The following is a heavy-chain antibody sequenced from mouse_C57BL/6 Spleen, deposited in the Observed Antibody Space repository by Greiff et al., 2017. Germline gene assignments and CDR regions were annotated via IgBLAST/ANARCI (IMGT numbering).Heavy chain of an antibody. CDR1: GFTFSSYG. CDR2: ISSGGSYT. Sequence: EVHVVESGADLVKPGGSLKLSCAASGFTFSSYGMSWVRQTPDKSLEWVASISSGGSYTNYPESVQGRFTITRDTAKNTLYMQMSSLTSEDTAMYYCASASYDCESMDFWGKGTSVTVSS. D-gene: IGHD2-4*01. V-gene: IGHV5-6*01. CDR3: ASASYDCESMDF. J-gene: IGHJ4*01.